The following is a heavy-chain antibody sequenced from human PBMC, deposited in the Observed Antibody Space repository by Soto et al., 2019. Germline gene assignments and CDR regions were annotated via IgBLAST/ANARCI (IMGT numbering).Heavy chain of an antibody. J-gene: IGHJ3*02. CDR3: ARVWEGYSSGWYPAFDI. CDR1: GGTFSSYT. CDR2: ISAYNGNT. D-gene: IGHD6-19*01. Sequence: ASVKVSCKASGGTFSSYTISWVRQAPGQGLEWMGWISAYNGNTNYAQKLQGRVTMTTDTSTSTAYMELRSLRSEDTAVYYCARVWEGYSSGWYPAFDIWGQGTMVTVSS. V-gene: IGHV1-18*01.